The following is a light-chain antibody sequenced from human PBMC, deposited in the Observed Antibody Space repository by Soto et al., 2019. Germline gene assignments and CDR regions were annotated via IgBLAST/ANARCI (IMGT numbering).Light chain of an antibody. V-gene: IGKV3-20*01. J-gene: IGKJ1*01. CDR2: GSS. Sequence: EIVLTQSPGTLSLSPGERATLSCRASQSVSSAYLAWYQQKLGQAPRLLIYGSSNRATGIPDRFSGSGPGTAFTLTISRLEPEDFAVYYCQQYGSSRWTFGQGTKVEIK. CDR1: QSVSSAY. CDR3: QQYGSSRWT.